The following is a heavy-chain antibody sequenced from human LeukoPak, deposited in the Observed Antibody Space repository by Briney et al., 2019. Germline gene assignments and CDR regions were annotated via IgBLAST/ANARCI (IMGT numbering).Heavy chain of an antibody. CDR3: TTAPLTTVTTRRWGGALNYFDY. CDR1: GFTFSNAW. Sequence: GGSLRLSCAASGFTFSNAWMSWVRQAPGKGLEWVGRIKSKTDGGTTDYAAPVKGRFTISRDDSKNTLYLQMNSLKTEDTAVYYCTTAPLTTVTTRRWGGALNYFDYWGQGTLVTVSS. V-gene: IGHV3-15*01. CDR2: IKSKTDGGTT. D-gene: IGHD4-17*01. J-gene: IGHJ4*02.